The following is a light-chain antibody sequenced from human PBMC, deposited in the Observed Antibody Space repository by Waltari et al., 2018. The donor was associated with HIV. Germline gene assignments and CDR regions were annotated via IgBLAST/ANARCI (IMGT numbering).Light chain of an antibody. CDR3: QKYNSAPRT. CDR1: QAIGNS. V-gene: IGKV1-27*01. J-gene: IGKJ1*01. Sequence: IQMTQSPSSLSASVGDRITITCRASQAIGNSLAWYQQRLGKVPQLLIYAASTLQSGVPSRFSGFGSGTNFTLAIANVQPEDVATYFCQKYNSAPRTFGQGTKVEI. CDR2: AAS.